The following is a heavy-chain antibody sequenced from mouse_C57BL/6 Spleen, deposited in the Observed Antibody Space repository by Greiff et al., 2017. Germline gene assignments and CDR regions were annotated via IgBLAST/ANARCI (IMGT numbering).Heavy chain of an antibody. CDR2: FYPGSGSI. D-gene: IGHD2-2*01. Sequence: QVQLQQSGAELVKPGASVKLSCKASGYTFTEYTIHWVKQRSGQGLEWIGWFYPGSGSIKYNEKFKDKATLTADKSSSTVFMELSRLTSEDSAVYFCARHEDGGYDGGYYFDYWGQGTTLTVSS. J-gene: IGHJ2*01. V-gene: IGHV1-62-2*01. CDR1: GYTFTEYT. CDR3: ARHEDGGYDGGYYFDY.